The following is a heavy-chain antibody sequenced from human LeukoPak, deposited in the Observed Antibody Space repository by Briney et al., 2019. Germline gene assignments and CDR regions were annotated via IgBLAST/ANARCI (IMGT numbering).Heavy chain of an antibody. CDR2: VSTNDGNT. V-gene: IGHV1-18*01. CDR3: ARDQEGFDY. CDR1: GYTFTNYH. Sequence: AASVKVSCKASGYTFTNYHIAWVRQAPGQGLEWMGWVSTNDGNTVYAQRLQGRVTVTRDTSTSTVHMELSGLRSEDTAVYYCARDQEGFDYWGQGTLVTVSS. J-gene: IGHJ4*02.